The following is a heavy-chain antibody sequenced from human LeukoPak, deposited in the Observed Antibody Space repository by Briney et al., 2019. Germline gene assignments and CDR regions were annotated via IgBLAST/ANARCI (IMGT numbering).Heavy chain of an antibody. CDR3: ARVTTEGDWFDP. D-gene: IGHD3-3*01. CDR2: IYTSGST. V-gene: IGHV4-61*02. J-gene: IGHJ5*02. CDR1: GGSISSGSYY. Sequence: SETLSLTCTVSGGSISSGSYYWSWIRQPAGKGLEWIGRIYTSGSTNYNPSLKSRVTISVDTSKNQFSLKLSSVAAADTAVYYCARVTTEGDWFDPWGQGTLVTVSS.